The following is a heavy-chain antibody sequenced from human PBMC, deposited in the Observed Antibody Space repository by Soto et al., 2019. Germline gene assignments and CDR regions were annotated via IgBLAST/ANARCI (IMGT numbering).Heavy chain of an antibody. CDR2: MNPNSGNT. J-gene: IGHJ4*02. D-gene: IGHD3-3*01. CDR3: ARGSALPQYYDFWSGYYPYFDY. Sequence: ASVKVSCKPPGYTITRYDLNWVRQSTGQGLEWMGRMNPNSGNTGYAQKFQARVTMTRTTSISTAYMELSSLRSEDTAVYYCARGSALPQYYDFWSGYYPYFDYWGQGTLVTVSS. CDR1: GYTITRYD. V-gene: IGHV1-8*01.